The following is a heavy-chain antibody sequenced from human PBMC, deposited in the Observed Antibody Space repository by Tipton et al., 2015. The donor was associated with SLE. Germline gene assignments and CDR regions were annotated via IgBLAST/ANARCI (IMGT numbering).Heavy chain of an antibody. CDR3: ARVRSIAARPLDY. J-gene: IGHJ4*02. Sequence: SLRLSCAASGFTFNNYAMSWVRQAPGKGLEWVSSIPSSGYTYYADSVQGRFTISRDNAKNSLFLQMNSLSPEDTAVYFCARVRSIAARPLDYWGQGTLVTVSS. V-gene: IGHV3-21*01. D-gene: IGHD6-6*01. CDR2: IPSSGYT. CDR1: GFTFNNYA.